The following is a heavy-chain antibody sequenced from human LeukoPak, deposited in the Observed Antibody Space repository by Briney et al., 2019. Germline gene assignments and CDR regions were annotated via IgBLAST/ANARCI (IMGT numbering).Heavy chain of an antibody. CDR2: ISYDGSNK. V-gene: IGHV3-30*18. D-gene: IGHD6-19*01. J-gene: IGHJ4*02. CDR1: GFTFNSYG. CDR3: AKEGSGLRRVDY. Sequence: GGSLRLFCAASGFTFNSYGMHWVRQAPGKGLEWVAVISYDGSNKYYADSVKGRFTISRDNSKNTLYLQMNSLRAEDTAVYYCAKEGSGLRRVDYWGQGTLVTVSS.